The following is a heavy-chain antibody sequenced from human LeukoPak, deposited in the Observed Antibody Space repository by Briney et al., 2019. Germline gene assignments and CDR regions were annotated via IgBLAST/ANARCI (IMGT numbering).Heavy chain of an antibody. D-gene: IGHD2-21*01. CDR3: AREPFLGEDNYSGMDV. CDR2: ISSSKTI. J-gene: IGHJ6*02. Sequence: GGSLRLSCAASGFTFSSFEMNWVRQAPGKGLEWVSYISSSKTIYYADSVKGRVTISRDNAKNSLYLQMNSLRAEDTAVYYCAREPFLGEDNYSGMDVWGQGATVTVSS. V-gene: IGHV3-48*03. CDR1: GFTFSSFE.